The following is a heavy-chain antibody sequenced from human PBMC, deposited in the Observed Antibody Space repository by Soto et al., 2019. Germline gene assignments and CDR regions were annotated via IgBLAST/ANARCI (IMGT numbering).Heavy chain of an antibody. D-gene: IGHD6-13*01. CDR1: GFDFNTYG. J-gene: IGHJ5*02. CDR2: ISFDGGNQ. Sequence: QVQLVQSGGGVVQPGRSLRLSCAASGFDFNTYGLHWVRQAPGKGLEWVAGISFDGGNQYYADSVKGRFTISRDKSNNTLYLQMNGLAAEDTATYYCAKDSSVTAAGSGGWFDPWGQGTLVIVSS. CDR3: AKDSSVTAAGSGGWFDP. V-gene: IGHV3-30*18.